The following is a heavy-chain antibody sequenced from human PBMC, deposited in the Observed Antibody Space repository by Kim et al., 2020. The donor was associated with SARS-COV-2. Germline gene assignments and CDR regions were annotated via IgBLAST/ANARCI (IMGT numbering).Heavy chain of an antibody. D-gene: IGHD3-9*01. Sequence: ASVKVSCKASGYTFTSYGISWVRQAPGQGLEWMGWISAYNGNTNYAQKLQGRVTMTTDTSTSTAYMELRSLRSDDTAVYYCARDRDAGPYDILTGYYFRTEIYFDYWGQGTLVTVSS. CDR1: GYTFTSYG. CDR2: ISAYNGNT. J-gene: IGHJ4*02. V-gene: IGHV1-18*01. CDR3: ARDRDAGPYDILTGYYFRTEIYFDY.